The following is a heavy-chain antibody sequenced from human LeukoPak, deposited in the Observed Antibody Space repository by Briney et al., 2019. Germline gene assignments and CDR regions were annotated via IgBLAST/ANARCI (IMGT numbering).Heavy chain of an antibody. D-gene: IGHD6-13*01. Sequence: PSETLSLTCAVSGYSISSGYYWGWIRQPPGKGLEWIGSIYHSGSTYYNPSLKSRVTISVDTSKNQFSLKLSSVTAADTAVYYCARVSVGEAAGYFDYWGQGTLVTVSS. CDR2: IYHSGST. J-gene: IGHJ4*02. CDR1: GYSISSGYY. CDR3: ARVSVGEAAGYFDY. V-gene: IGHV4-38-2*01.